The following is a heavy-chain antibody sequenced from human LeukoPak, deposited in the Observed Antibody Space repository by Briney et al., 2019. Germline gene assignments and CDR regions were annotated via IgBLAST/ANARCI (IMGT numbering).Heavy chain of an antibody. Sequence: PSETLSLTCNVSGDSISSDYWSWIRQPPGKSLEWIGFIFYSGTTNYNPSLQSRVTISVDTSKNQFSLKLSSVTAADTAVYYCARTRHQDHSTSYMDVWGKGITVTVSS. CDR3: ARTRHQDHSTSYMDV. J-gene: IGHJ6*03. V-gene: IGHV4-59*08. D-gene: IGHD1-14*01. CDR2: IFYSGTT. CDR1: GDSISSDY.